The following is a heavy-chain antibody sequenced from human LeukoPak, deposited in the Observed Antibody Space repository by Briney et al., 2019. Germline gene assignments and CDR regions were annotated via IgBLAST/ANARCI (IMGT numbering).Heavy chain of an antibody. J-gene: IGHJ5*02. CDR2: IIPIFGTA. CDR1: GGTFSSYA. Sequence: GSSVKVSCQASGGTFSSYAISWVRQAPGQGLEWIGGIIPIFGTANYAQKFQGRVTITTDESTSTAYIEWTSLRSEATPVYYCAREELSGTTYNWFGPWGQGTLVTVSS. CDR3: AREELSGTTYNWFGP. D-gene: IGHD1-7*01. V-gene: IGHV1-69*05.